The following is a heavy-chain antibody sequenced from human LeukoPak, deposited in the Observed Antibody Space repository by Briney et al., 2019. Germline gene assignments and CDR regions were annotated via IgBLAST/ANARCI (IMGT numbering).Heavy chain of an antibody. J-gene: IGHJ4*02. CDR2: INHSGST. V-gene: IGHV4-34*01. CDR1: GGSSSGYY. D-gene: IGHD2-15*01. CDR3: ARGQRRYCSGGSCYPLGY. Sequence: SETLSLTCAVYGGSSSGYYWSWIRQPPGKGLEWIGEINHSGSTNYNPSLKSRVTISVDTSKNQFSLKLSSVTAADTAVYYCARGQRRYCSGGSCYPLGYWGQGTLVTVSS.